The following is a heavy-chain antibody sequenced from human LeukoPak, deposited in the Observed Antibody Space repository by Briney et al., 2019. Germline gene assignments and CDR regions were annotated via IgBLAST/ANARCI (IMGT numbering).Heavy chain of an antibody. Sequence: GGSLRLSCAASGFTFSSYSMNWVRQAPGKGLEWVSSISSSSSYIYYADSVKGRFTISRDNAKNSLYLQMNSLRAEDTAVYYCARGDVGATGFVWGQGTLVTVSS. J-gene: IGHJ4*02. CDR3: ARGDVGATGFV. D-gene: IGHD1-26*01. CDR1: GFTFSSYS. CDR2: ISSSSSYI. V-gene: IGHV3-21*01.